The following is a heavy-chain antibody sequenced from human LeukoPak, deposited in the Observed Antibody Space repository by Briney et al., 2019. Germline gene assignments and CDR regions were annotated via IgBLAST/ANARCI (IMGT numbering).Heavy chain of an antibody. J-gene: IGHJ5*02. Sequence: GASVKVSCKAIGYTFTGYYMHWVRQAPGQGLEWMGWINPKSGGTKFAQKFEGRVTMTRDTSITTVYTELSRLRSDDTAMYYCARDRNYYDNSGYPFDPWGQGTLVTVPS. V-gene: IGHV1-2*02. D-gene: IGHD3-22*01. CDR1: GYTFTGYY. CDR2: INPKSGGT. CDR3: ARDRNYYDNSGYPFDP.